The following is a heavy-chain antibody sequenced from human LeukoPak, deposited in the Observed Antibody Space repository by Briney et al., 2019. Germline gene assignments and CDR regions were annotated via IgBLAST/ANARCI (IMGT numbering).Heavy chain of an antibody. CDR2: IWYDGSHQ. CDR3: VRDRLCNGYDCGQYLDY. V-gene: IGHV3-33*01. Sequence: GRSLRLSCAASEFTFSNYGMHWVRQAPGKGLEWVSTIWYDGSHQYYADSVKGRFIISRDNSKNTLYLQMHSLRAEDTAVYYCVRDRLCNGYDCGQYLDYWGQGSLVTVSS. CDR1: EFTFSNYG. J-gene: IGHJ4*02. D-gene: IGHD5-12*01.